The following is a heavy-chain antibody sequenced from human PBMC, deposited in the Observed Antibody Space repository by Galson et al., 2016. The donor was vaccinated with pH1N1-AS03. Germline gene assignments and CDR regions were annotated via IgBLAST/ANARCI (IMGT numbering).Heavy chain of an antibody. Sequence: ETLSLTCTVSGGSISSSSYYWGWIRQPPGKGLEWIGSIYYSGSTYYNPSPKSRVTISVDTSKNQFSLKLSSVTAADTAVYYCARRVYGDYVNWFDPWGQGTLVTVSS. V-gene: IGHV4-39*01. CDR3: ARRVYGDYVNWFDP. J-gene: IGHJ5*02. CDR2: IYYSGST. D-gene: IGHD4-17*01. CDR1: GGSISSSSYY.